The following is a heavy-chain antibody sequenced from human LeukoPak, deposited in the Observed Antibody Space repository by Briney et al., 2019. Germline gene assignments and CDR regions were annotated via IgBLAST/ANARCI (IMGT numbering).Heavy chain of an antibody. V-gene: IGHV3-64*02. D-gene: IGHD3-16*02. CDR3: ARQRLRLGELSLLLDY. CDR2: ISSNGGST. J-gene: IGHJ4*02. CDR1: GFTFSSYA. Sequence: GGSPRLSCAASGFTFSSYALHWVRQAPGKGLEYVSFISSNGGSTYYADSVRGRFTISRDNSNNTLYLQMGSLSADDMAVYYCARQRLRLGELSLLLDYWGQGSLVTVSS.